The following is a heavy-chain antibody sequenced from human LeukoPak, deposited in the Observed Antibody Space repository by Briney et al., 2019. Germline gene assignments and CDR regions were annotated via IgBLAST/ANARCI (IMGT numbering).Heavy chain of an antibody. J-gene: IGHJ4*02. Sequence: SGPTLVNPTQTLTLTCTFSGFSLSTSGMRVSWIRQPPGKALEWLARIDWDDDKFYITSLKPRLTISKDTSRNQVVLTMTNVDPVDTATYYCARMGVYYVHLYWGQGTLVTVSS. CDR2: IDWDDDK. V-gene: IGHV2-70*04. CDR3: ARMGVYYVHLY. D-gene: IGHD3-10*02. CDR1: GFSLSTSGMR.